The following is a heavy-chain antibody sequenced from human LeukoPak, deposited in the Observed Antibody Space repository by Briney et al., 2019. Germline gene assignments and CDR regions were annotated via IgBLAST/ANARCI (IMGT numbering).Heavy chain of an antibody. CDR2: INPNSGGT. V-gene: IGHV1-2*02. CDR3: AREEVGATPYFDY. Sequence: GASVTVSCKASGYTFTGYYMHWVRQAPGQGLEWMGWINPNSGGTNYPQKFQGRVTMTRDTSISTASMELSRLRSDDPAVYYCAREEVGATPYFDYWGQGTLVTVSS. D-gene: IGHD1-26*01. CDR1: GYTFTGYY. J-gene: IGHJ4*02.